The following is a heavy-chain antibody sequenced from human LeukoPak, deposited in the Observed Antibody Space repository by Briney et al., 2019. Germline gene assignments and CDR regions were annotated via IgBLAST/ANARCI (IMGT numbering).Heavy chain of an antibody. D-gene: IGHD5-18*01. Sequence: GGSLRLSCAASGFTFSSYAMSWVRQAPGKGLEWVSAISGSGGSTYYADSVKGRFTISRDNSKNTLYLQMNSLRAEDTAVCYCAKDRDTAMASNPLDYWGQGTLVTVSS. CDR1: GFTFSSYA. CDR3: AKDRDTAMASNPLDY. V-gene: IGHV3-23*01. J-gene: IGHJ4*02. CDR2: ISGSGGST.